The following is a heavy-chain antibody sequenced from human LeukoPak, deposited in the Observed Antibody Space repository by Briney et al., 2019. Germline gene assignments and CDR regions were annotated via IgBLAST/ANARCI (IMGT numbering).Heavy chain of an antibody. V-gene: IGHV3-30*02. J-gene: IGHJ5*02. CDR1: GFTFSSYG. CDR3: AKGTFDP. Sequence: GGSLRLSCAASGFTFSSYGMHWVRQAPGKGLEWVAFIRYDGSNKYYADSVKGRFTISRDNSKNTLYLQMNSLRAGDTAVYYCAKGTFDPWGQGTLVTVSS. CDR2: IRYDGSNK.